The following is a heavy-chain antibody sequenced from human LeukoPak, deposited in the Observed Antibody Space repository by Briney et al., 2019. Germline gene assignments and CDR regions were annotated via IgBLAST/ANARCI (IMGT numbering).Heavy chain of an antibody. Sequence: SETLSLTCTVSGGSISSYYWSWIRQPPGKGLGWIGYIYYSGSTNYNPSLKSRVTISVDTSKNQFSLKLSSVTAADTAVYYCARDHGFGSINYYYYGMDVWGQGTTVTVSS. CDR3: ARDHGFGSINYYYYGMDV. D-gene: IGHD3-10*01. CDR2: IYYSGST. V-gene: IGHV4-59*01. J-gene: IGHJ6*02. CDR1: GGSISSYY.